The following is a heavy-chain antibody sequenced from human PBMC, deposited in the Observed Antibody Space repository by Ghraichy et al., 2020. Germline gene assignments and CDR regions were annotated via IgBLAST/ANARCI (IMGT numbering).Heavy chain of an antibody. CDR3: ARDGIPLELELNGATYYYGMDV. CDR2: INPNSGGT. Sequence: ASAKVSCKASGYTFTGYYMHWVRQAPGQGLEWMGWINPNSGGTNYAQKFQGWVTMTRDTSISTAYMELSRLRSDDTAVYYCARDGIPLELELNGATYYYGMDVWGQGTTVTVSS. J-gene: IGHJ6*02. D-gene: IGHD1-7*01. CDR1: GYTFTGYY. V-gene: IGHV1-2*04.